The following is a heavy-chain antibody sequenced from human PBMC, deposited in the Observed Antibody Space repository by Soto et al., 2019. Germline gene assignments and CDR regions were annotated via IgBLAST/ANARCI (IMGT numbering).Heavy chain of an antibody. V-gene: IGHV3-21*01. CDR3: ARAGEQQLVPPFDY. D-gene: IGHD6-13*01. Sequence: GGPLRLACTSSGFTFSSYSMNWVRQAPGKGLEWVSSISSSSYIYYADSVKGRFTISRDNAKNSLYLQMNSLRAEDTAVYYCARAGEQQLVPPFDYWGQGTLVTVPS. CDR2: ISSSSYI. J-gene: IGHJ4*02. CDR1: GFTFSSYS.